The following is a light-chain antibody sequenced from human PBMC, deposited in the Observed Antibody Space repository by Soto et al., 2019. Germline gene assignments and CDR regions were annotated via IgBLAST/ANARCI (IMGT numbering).Light chain of an antibody. CDR3: QVWDSSSDQYV. V-gene: IGLV3-21*02. CDR2: DDT. CDR1: NIGSKS. J-gene: IGLJ1*01. Sequence: SYYLAQPPSVSVAPGQTARITCWGNNIGSKSVHWYQQKPGQAPVLVVYDDTDRPSGIPERFSGSNSGNTATLTISRVEGGDEADFYCQVWDSSSDQYVLGTGTKVTVL.